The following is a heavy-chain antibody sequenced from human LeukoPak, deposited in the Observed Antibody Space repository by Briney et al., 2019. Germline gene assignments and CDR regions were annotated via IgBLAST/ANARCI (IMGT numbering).Heavy chain of an antibody. J-gene: IGHJ6*03. CDR2: IYTSGST. CDR1: GGSISSYY. CDR3: ARESSGSPRYYYMDV. V-gene: IGHV4-4*07. Sequence: PSETLSLTCTVSGGSISSYYWSWIRQPAGKGLEWIGRIYTSGSTNYNPSLKSRVTMSVDTSKNQFSLKLSSVTAADTAVYYCARESSGSPRYYYMDVWGKGTTVTVSS. D-gene: IGHD3-22*01.